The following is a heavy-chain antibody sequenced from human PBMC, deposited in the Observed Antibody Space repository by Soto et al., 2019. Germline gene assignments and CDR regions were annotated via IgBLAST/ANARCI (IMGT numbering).Heavy chain of an antibody. V-gene: IGHV4-39*01. CDR3: ARGSSAGTFAY. J-gene: IGHJ4*02. Sequence: QLQLQESGPGLVKPSETLSLTCTVSGGSISSSSYYWGWIRQPPGKGLEWIGSIYYSGSTYYNPSLKSRVTISVDTSKNQFSLKLSSVTAADTAVYYCARGSSAGTFAYWGQGTLVTVSS. D-gene: IGHD1-7*01. CDR1: GGSISSSSYY. CDR2: IYYSGST.